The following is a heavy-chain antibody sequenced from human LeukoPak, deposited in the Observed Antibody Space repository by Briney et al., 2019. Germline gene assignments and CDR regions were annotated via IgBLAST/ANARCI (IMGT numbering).Heavy chain of an antibody. CDR3: ARGHLPDQTTQFDY. CDR2: INHSGST. Sequence: SETLSLTCAVYGGSFSGYYWSWIRQPPGKGLEWIGEINHSGSTNYNPSLKSRVTISVDTSKNQFSLKLSSVTAADTAVYYCARGHLPDQTTQFDYWGQGTLVTVSS. D-gene: IGHD1-7*01. V-gene: IGHV4-34*01. CDR1: GGSFSGYY. J-gene: IGHJ4*02.